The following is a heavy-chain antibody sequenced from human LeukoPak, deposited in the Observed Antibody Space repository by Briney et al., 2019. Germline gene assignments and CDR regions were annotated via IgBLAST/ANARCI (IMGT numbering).Heavy chain of an antibody. J-gene: IGHJ4*02. D-gene: IGHD6-19*01. CDR2: IYHSGST. CDR1: GYSISSGYY. V-gene: IGHV4-38-2*02. Sequence: SETLSLTCTVSGYSISSGYYWGWIRQPPGKGLEWIGSIYHSGSTYYNPSLKSRVTISVDTSKNQFSLKLSSVTAADTAVYYCARRDSSGLYYFDYWGQGTLVTVSS. CDR3: ARRDSSGLYYFDY.